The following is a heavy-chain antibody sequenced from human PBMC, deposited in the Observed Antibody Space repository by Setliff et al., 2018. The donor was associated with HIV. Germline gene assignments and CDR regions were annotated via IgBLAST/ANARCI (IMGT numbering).Heavy chain of an antibody. D-gene: IGHD3-10*01. CDR3: ARDLRGARWYFDY. J-gene: IGHJ4*02. CDR1: GGSFSGHY. CDR2: INHSGST. Sequence: SETLSLTCAVYGGSFSGHYWSWIRQPPGKGPEWIGEINHSGSTNYNPSLKSRVTIAVDTSKNQFSLKLSFVTAADTAVYYCARDLRGARWYFDYWSQGTLVTVSS. V-gene: IGHV4-34*01.